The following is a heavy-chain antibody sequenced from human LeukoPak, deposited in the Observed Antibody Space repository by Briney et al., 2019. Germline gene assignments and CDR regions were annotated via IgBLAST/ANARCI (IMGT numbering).Heavy chain of an antibody. J-gene: IGHJ6*02. D-gene: IGHD6-13*01. CDR2: ISSGSRDI. Sequence: SGGSLRLSCAPSGFTLSTYSMNWVRQAPGKGLEWVSSISSGSRDIYYADSVKGRFTISRDNAKNSLFLQMNSLRVEDTAVYYCARDAFASSWPNYYYGMDVWGQGTMVTVSS. CDR3: ARDAFASSWPNYYYGMDV. CDR1: GFTLSTYS. V-gene: IGHV3-21*01.